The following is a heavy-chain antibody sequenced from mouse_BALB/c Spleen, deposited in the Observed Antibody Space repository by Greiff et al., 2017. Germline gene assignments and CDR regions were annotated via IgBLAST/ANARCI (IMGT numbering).Heavy chain of an antibody. V-gene: IGHV1-80*01. D-gene: IGHD1-1*01. J-gene: IGHJ1*01. CDR1: GYAFSSYW. Sequence: QVQLQQSGAELVRPGSSVKISCKASGYAFSSYWMNWVKQRPGQGLEWIGQIYPGDGDTNYNGKFKGKATLTADKSSSTAYMQLSSLTSEDSAVYFCARYYGSSPGYFDVWGAGTTVTVSS. CDR3: ARYYGSSPGYFDV. CDR2: IYPGDGDT.